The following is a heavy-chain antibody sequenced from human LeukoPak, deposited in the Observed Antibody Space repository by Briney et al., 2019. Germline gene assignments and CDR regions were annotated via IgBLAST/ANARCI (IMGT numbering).Heavy chain of an antibody. CDR3: ARDPNVLGITPYYFDF. V-gene: IGHV3-21*01. Sequence: PGGSLRHSCGASGFTFSDYTMTWVRQAPGKGLEWFASISSDSSYIDYADSVKGRFTISRDNAKNSLFLKTDTLRGDDTGIYYCARDPNVLGITPYYFDFWGQGTLVTVSS. CDR1: GFTFSDYT. CDR2: ISSDSSYI. J-gene: IGHJ4*02. D-gene: IGHD3-10*02.